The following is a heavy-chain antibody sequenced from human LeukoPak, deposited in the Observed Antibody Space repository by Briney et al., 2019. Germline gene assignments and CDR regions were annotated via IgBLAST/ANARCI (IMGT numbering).Heavy chain of an antibody. V-gene: IGHV3-33*01. J-gene: IGHJ4*02. CDR1: EFTFSSYG. CDR2: IWYDGSNK. CDR3: ARERYYYDSSGFFDY. Sequence: GGSLRLSCAASEFTFSSYGMHWVRQAPGKGLEWVAVIWYDGSNKYYADSVKGRFTISRDNSKNALYLQMNSLRAEDTAVYYCARERYYYDSSGFFDYWGQGTLVTVSS. D-gene: IGHD3-22*01.